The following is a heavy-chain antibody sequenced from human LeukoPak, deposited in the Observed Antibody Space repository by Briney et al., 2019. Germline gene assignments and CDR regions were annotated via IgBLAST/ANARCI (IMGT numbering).Heavy chain of an antibody. Sequence: GGSLRLSCAASGFTFSSYAMSWVRQAPGKGLGWVSAISGSGGSTYYADSVKGRFTISRDNSKNTLYLQMNSLRAEDTAVYYCAKAHLPSHYHYYGMDVWGQGTTVTVSS. CDR1: GFTFSSYA. J-gene: IGHJ6*02. V-gene: IGHV3-23*01. CDR3: AKAHLPSHYHYYGMDV. CDR2: ISGSGGST.